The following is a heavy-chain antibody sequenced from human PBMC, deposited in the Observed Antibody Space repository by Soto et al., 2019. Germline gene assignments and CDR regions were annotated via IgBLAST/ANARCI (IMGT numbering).Heavy chain of an antibody. CDR2: IHNSGSP. J-gene: IGHJ4*02. CDR3: ARGSTTEKVDS. Sequence: SETLSLTCTVSCGSISSYYWSWVRQSPGKGLEWIGHIHNSGSPYNNPSLKSRVTISADTSKNQFSLKLTSVTAADTAVYYCARGSTTEKVDSWGQGTLVTVSS. CDR1: CGSISSYY. V-gene: IGHV4-4*09. D-gene: IGHD4-17*01.